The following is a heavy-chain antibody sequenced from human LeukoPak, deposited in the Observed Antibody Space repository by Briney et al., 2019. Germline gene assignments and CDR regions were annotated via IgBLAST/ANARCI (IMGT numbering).Heavy chain of an antibody. V-gene: IGHV3-48*03. CDR3: ARDRGYTYGHPLDY. CDR2: ISGGGSIT. Sequence: PGGSLRLSCAASGFTFSSYEMNWVRQAPGKGLEWVSYISGGGSITNYADSVKDRFTISRDNSKNTLYLQMDSLRDEDTAVYYCARDRGYTYGHPLDYWGQGTLVTVSS. CDR1: GFTFSSYE. J-gene: IGHJ4*02. D-gene: IGHD5-18*01.